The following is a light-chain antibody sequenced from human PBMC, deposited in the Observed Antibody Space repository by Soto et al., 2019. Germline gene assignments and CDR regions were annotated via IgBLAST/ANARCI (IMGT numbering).Light chain of an antibody. V-gene: IGLV1-40*01. CDR2: ATS. CDR1: SSNIGAGYD. Sequence: QPVLTQPPSVSGAPGQRVTISCTGSSSNIGAGYDVHWYQQLPGTAPQMLMYATSNRPSGVPDRFSGSKSGTSASLAITGLQAEDEADYYCQSYDSSLSGVVFGGGTKLTVL. J-gene: IGLJ2*01. CDR3: QSYDSSLSGVV.